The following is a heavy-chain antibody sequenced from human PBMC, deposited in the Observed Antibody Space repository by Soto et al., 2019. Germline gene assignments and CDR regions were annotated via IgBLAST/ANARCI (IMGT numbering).Heavy chain of an antibody. CDR1: GYTFTSYG. CDR3: ARDYLRKAPPPFYYYMDV. CDR2: ISAYNGNT. Sequence: ASGKVSCKASGYTFTSYGISWGRQAPGQGLEGMGWISAYNGNTNYAQKLQGRVTMTTDTSTSTAYMERRSLRSDDTAVYYCARDYLRKAPPPFYYYMDVWGKGTTVTVSS. J-gene: IGHJ6*03. D-gene: IGHD5-12*01. V-gene: IGHV1-18*01.